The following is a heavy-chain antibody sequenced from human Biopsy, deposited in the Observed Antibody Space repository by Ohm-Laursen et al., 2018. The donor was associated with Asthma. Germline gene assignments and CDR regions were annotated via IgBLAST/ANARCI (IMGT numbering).Heavy chain of an antibody. D-gene: IGHD4-23*01. CDR1: GFTVSTNG. V-gene: IGHV3-53*01. J-gene: IGHJ3*02. CDR2: IYSGGGT. Sequence: SRRLSCAATGFTVSTNGMSWVRQPQGQGLEWDSVIYSGGGTYYADSVPGRVTISRDNSKNTLSLQMNSLRAEDTAVYYCARAYGGSFFSGSFDIWGHGTMVTVSS. CDR3: ARAYGGSFFSGSFDI.